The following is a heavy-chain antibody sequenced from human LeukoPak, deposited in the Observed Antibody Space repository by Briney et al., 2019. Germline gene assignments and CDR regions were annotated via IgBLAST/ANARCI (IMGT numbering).Heavy chain of an antibody. CDR2: IIPIFGTA. J-gene: IGHJ4*02. D-gene: IGHD6-19*01. Sequence: GASVKVSCKASGYTFTGYYMHWVRQAPGQGLEWMGGIIPIFGTANYAQKFQGRVTITADESTSTAYMELSSLRSEDTAVYYCAREPSVAGPLDYWGQGTLVTVSS. CDR1: GYTFTGYY. V-gene: IGHV1-69*13. CDR3: AREPSVAGPLDY.